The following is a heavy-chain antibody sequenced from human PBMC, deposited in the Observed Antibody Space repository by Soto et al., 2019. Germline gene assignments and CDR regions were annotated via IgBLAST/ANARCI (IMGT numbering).Heavy chain of an antibody. CDR3: VRVPAGKWFGP. CDR2: IKADGSEK. D-gene: IGHD1-1*01. J-gene: IGHJ5*02. Sequence: QPGGSLRLSCAASGFPFSSYWMSWVRQAAGKGLAWVASIKADGSEKYYVDSVKGRFTISRDNAKNSLYLQMNSLRAEDTAIYYCVRVPAGKWFGPWGQGTLVTVSS. V-gene: IGHV3-7*01. CDR1: GFPFSSYW.